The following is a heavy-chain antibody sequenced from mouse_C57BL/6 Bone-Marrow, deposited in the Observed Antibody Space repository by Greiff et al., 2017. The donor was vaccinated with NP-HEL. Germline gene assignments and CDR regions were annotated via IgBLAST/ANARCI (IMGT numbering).Heavy chain of an antibody. CDR3: ARNYYGSSYAMDY. CDR2: IDPSDSYT. Sequence: QVQLKESGAELVMPGASVKLSCKASGYTFTSYWMHWVKQRPGQGLEWIGEIDPSDSYTNYNQKFKGKSTLTVDKSSSTAYMQLSSLTSEDSAVYYCARNYYGSSYAMDYWGQGTSVTVSS. D-gene: IGHD1-1*01. CDR1: GYTFTSYW. J-gene: IGHJ4*01. V-gene: IGHV1-69*01.